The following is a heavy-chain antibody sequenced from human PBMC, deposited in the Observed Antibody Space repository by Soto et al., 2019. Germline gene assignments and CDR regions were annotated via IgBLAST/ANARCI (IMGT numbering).Heavy chain of an antibody. CDR2: INPSGGST. V-gene: IGHV1-46*01. CDR3: ASVADNGKYETDAFDL. J-gene: IGHJ3*01. Sequence: QVQLVQSGAEVKKPGASVKVSCKASGYTFTSYYMHWVRQAPGQRLEWMGIINPSGGSTSYAQKFQGTVSMTKDKSTSTVYMELRSLRSEDTDVYYCASVADNGKYETDAFDLAWQGTIVTFS. CDR1: GYTFTSYY. D-gene: IGHD1-1*01.